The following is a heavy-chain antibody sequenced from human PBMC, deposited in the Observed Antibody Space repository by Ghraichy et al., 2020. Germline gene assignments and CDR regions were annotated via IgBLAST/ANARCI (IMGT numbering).Heavy chain of an antibody. CDR2: INHSGST. D-gene: IGHD3-10*01. CDR1: GGSFSGYY. J-gene: IGHJ4*02. Sequence: SETLSLTCAVYGGSFSGYYWSWIRQPPGKGLEWIGEINHSGSTNYNPSLKSRVTISVDTSKNQFSLKLSSVTAADTAVYYCARRERKNYYGSGSYYFDYWGQGTLVTVSS. CDR3: ARRERKNYYGSGSYYFDY. V-gene: IGHV4-34*01.